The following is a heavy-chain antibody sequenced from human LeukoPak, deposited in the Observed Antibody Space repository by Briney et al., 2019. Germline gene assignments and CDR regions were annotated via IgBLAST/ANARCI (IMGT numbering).Heavy chain of an antibody. CDR2: ISKDGSTT. CDR3: ARGASSGYRIDY. Sequence: GGSLRLSCAASGFTFNNYWIHWVRQAPGKGLVWVSRISKDGSTTNYADSVKGRFTISRDNAKNTLYLQMNSLTAEDTALYYCARGASSGYRIDYWSQGTLVTVSS. J-gene: IGHJ4*02. CDR1: GFTFNNYW. D-gene: IGHD5-18*01. V-gene: IGHV3-74*01.